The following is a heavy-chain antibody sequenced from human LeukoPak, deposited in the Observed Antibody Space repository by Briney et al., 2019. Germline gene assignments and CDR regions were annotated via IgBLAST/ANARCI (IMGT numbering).Heavy chain of an antibody. J-gene: IGHJ4*02. V-gene: IGHV4-30-4*01. CDR2: IYYSGST. CDR1: GGSISSGDYY. D-gene: IGHD4-23*01. CDR3: ARGASTVVRSAFGY. Sequence: SETLSLTCTVSGGSISSGDYYWSWIRQPPGKGLEWIGYIYYSGSTYYNPSLKSRVTISVDTSKNQFSLKLSSVTAADTAVYYCARGASTVVRSAFGYWGQGTLVTVSS.